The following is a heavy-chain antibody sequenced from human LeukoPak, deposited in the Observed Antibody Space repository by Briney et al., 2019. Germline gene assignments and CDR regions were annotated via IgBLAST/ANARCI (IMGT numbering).Heavy chain of an antibody. Sequence: SETLSLTCTVSGGSISSYYWSWIRQPAGKGLEGIGRIYTSGSTNYNPSLKSRVTMSVDTSKNQFSLKLSSVTAADTAVYYCAREQAYYYDSSGYHFDYWGQGTLVTVSS. CDR1: GGSISSYY. CDR3: AREQAYYYDSSGYHFDY. CDR2: IYTSGST. D-gene: IGHD3-22*01. V-gene: IGHV4-4*07. J-gene: IGHJ4*02.